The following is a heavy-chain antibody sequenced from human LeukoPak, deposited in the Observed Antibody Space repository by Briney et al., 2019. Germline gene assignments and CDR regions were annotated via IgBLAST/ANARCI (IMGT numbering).Heavy chain of an antibody. V-gene: IGHV4-34*01. CDR1: GGSFSGYY. J-gene: IGHJ6*02. CDR3: AREVWGDYISGTYGMDV. CDR2: INHSGST. D-gene: IGHD3-10*01. Sequence: PSETLSLTCAVYGGSFSGYYWSWIRQPPGKGLEWIGEINHSGSTNYNPSLKSRVTISVDTSKNQFSLKLSSVTAADTAVYYCAREVWGDYISGTYGMDVWGQGTTVTVSS.